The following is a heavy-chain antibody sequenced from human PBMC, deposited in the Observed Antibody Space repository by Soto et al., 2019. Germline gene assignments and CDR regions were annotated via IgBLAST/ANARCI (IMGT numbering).Heavy chain of an antibody. V-gene: IGHV3-7*01. CDR1: GLTFGSYW. CDR3: ARAGYCGPGCYYYFDY. CDR2: IKPDGSAT. Sequence: GSLSLSWAVAGLTFGSYWMAWVRLIPGRGLEWVAYIKPDGSATYYVDSVKGRFTISRDNAKNSLYLQMNSMRVEDTSVYYCARAGYCGPGCYYYFDYWGQGTLVTVSS. D-gene: IGHD2-21*02. J-gene: IGHJ4*02.